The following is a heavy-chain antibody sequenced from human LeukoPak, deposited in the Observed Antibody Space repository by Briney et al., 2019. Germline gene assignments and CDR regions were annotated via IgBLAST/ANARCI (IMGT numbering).Heavy chain of an antibody. CDR3: ASVAVYNWNDEFDY. D-gene: IGHD1-1*01. Sequence: NPSETLSLTCTVSGASISSSSYYWGWLRQPPGKGLEWIGSIYYSGSPYNNPSLKGRVPISVDTSKTQFSLKLSTVTAADTAVDYCASVAVYNWNDEFDYGGRGTGVTVTA. CDR1: GASISSSSYY. V-gene: IGHV4-39*01. CDR2: IYYSGSP. J-gene: IGHJ4*02.